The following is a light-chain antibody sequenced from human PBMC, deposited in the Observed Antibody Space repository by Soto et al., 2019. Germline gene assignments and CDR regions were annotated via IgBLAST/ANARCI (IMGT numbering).Light chain of an antibody. V-gene: IGLV3-21*04. CDR1: NIGSKS. J-gene: IGLJ1*01. Sequence: SYELTQPPSVSVAPGKTARNTCGGNNIGSKSVHWYQQKPGQAPVLVIYYDSDRPSGIPERFSGSNSGNTATLTISRVEAGDEADYYCQVWDSSSDHPYVFGTGTKLTVL. CDR2: YDS. CDR3: QVWDSSSDHPYV.